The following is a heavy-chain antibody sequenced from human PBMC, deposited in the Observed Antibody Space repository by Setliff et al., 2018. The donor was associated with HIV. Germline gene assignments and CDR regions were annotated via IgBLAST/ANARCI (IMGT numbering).Heavy chain of an antibody. CDR1: GFTFNTYA. CDR2: IRGSGSST. CDR3: ARSSSWYVEWFDP. J-gene: IGHJ5*02. Sequence: GGSLRLSCAASGFTFNTYAMNWVRQAPGKGLEWVSGIRGSGSSTYCADSVKGRFTISRDNSKNTLYLEMNSLRVEDTAVYHCARSSSWYVEWFDPWGQGTLVTVSS. V-gene: IGHV3-23*01. D-gene: IGHD6-13*01.